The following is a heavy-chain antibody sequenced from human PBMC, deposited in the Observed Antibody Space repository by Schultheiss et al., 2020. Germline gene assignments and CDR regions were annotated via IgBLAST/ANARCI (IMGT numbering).Heavy chain of an antibody. V-gene: IGHV3-23*01. CDR3: ARSRDWTPPGYFDY. D-gene: IGHD1-1*01. CDR2: VGGSGDTT. Sequence: GESLKISCAASGFTISNYAMSWVRQAPGKGLEWVSSVGGSGDTTYYADSVKGRFTVSRDTSKNTLYLQMNSLRAEDTAIYYCARSRDWTPPGYFDYWGQGTLVTVSS. CDR1: GFTISNYA. J-gene: IGHJ4*02.